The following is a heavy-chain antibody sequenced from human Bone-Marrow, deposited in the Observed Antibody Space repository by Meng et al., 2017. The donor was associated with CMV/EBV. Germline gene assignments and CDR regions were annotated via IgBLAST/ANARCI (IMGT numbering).Heavy chain of an antibody. Sequence: QLVTTWAQDKRRCVSVKTSFQSLRYTFRIDGVRRVRQAPGQGLEWMGWIITMFGTANYAQSFQGRLTITADESRTTAYMELRSLRFDDTAVYYCARDASAVDWYFDLWGRGTLVTVSS. V-gene: IGHV1-69*12. CDR2: IITMFGTA. D-gene: IGHD2-15*01. J-gene: IGHJ2*01. CDR3: ARDASAVDWYFDL. CDR1: RYTFRIDG.